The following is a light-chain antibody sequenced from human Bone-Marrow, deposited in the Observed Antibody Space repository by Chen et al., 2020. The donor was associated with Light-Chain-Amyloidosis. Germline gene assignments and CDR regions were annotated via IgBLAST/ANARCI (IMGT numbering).Light chain of an antibody. J-gene: IGLJ2*01. Sequence: SYELTQPPPVSVSPGQTARITCSGDDLPTKYAYWYQQKPGQAPVLVIHRYTERPSGISERFSGSSSGTTATLTISGVQAEDEADYHCQSADSSGTYEVIFGGGTKLTVL. CDR3: QSADSSGTYEVI. CDR2: RYT. V-gene: IGLV3-25*03. CDR1: DLPTKY.